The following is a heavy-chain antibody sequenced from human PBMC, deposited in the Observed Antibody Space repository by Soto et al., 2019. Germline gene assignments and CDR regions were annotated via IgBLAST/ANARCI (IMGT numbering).Heavy chain of an antibody. CDR3: AHVLGPPLYYSHSPGMAV. CDR2: IFWDDDK. D-gene: IGHD3-10*01. J-gene: IGHJ6*04. CDR1: GFSLNGSGVG. Sequence: SGPTLVNPTQTLTLTCTFSGFSLNGSGVGVGWVRQPPRKALDWLAVIFWDDDKRYSPALRSRLTITKDTSRGQVVLTMTNMDPGDKGTFFGAHVLGPPLYYSHSPGMAVGGEGTTVPVSS. V-gene: IGHV2-5*02.